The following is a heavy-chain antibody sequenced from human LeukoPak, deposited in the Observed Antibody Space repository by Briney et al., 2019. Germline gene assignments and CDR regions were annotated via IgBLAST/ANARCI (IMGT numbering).Heavy chain of an antibody. CDR2: INPSGGST. Sequence: ASVKVSCKASGYTFTSYYMHWVRQAPGQGLEWMGIINPSGGSTSYAQKFQGRVTMTRDTSISTAYMELSRLRSDDTAVYYCASGVGTQLANYYYMDVWGKGTTVTISS. CDR1: GYTFTSYY. J-gene: IGHJ6*03. CDR3: ASGVGTQLANYYYMDV. V-gene: IGHV1-46*01. D-gene: IGHD1-26*01.